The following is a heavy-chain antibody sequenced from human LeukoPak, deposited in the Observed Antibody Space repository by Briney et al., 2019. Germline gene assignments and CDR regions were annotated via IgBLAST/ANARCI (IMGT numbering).Heavy chain of an antibody. D-gene: IGHD3-10*02. CDR1: GFIFSDYS. Sequence: PGGSLRLSCVASGFIFSDYSMDWVRQAPGKGLEWVSYISSSGSTIYHADSVKGRFTISRDNAKNSLYLQMNSLRAEDTAVYYCAELGITMIGGVWGKGTTVTISS. J-gene: IGHJ6*04. V-gene: IGHV3-48*03. CDR3: AELGITMIGGV. CDR2: ISSSGSTI.